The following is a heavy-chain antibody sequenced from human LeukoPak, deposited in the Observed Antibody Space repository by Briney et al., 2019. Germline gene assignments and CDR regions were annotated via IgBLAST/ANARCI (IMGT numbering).Heavy chain of an antibody. CDR3: TRNYYGSGSYVDY. CDR1: GFTFGDYA. D-gene: IGHD3-10*01. V-gene: IGHV3-49*04. J-gene: IGHJ4*02. CDR2: IRSKAYGGTT. Sequence: GGSLRLYCTASGFTFGDYAMSWVRQGPGKGLEWVGLIRSKAYGGTTEYAASVKGRFTISRDDSKSIGYLQMNSLKTEDTAVYYCTRNYYGSGSYVDYWGQGTLVTVSS.